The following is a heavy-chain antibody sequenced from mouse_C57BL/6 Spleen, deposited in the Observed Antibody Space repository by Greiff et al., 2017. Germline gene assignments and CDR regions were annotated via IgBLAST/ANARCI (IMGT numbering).Heavy chain of an antibody. D-gene: IGHD2-12*01. V-gene: IGHV3-6*01. CDR2: ISYDGSN. Sequence: EVKLQESGPGLVKPSQSLSLTCSVTGYSITSGYYWNWIRQFPGNKLEWMGYISYDGSNNYNPSLKNRISITRDTSKNQFFLKLNSVTTEDTATYYCARGGDSPWYFDVWGTGTTVTVSS. CDR1: GYSITSGYY. CDR3: ARGGDSPWYFDV. J-gene: IGHJ1*03.